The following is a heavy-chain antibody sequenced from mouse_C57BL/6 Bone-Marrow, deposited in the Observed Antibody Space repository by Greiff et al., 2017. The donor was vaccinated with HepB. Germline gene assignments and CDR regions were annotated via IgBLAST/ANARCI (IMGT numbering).Heavy chain of an antibody. V-gene: IGHV1-42*01. Sequence: EVQLQQSGPELVKPGASVKISCKASGYSFTGYYMNWVKQSPEKSLEWIGEINPSTGGTTYNQKFKAKATLTVDKSSSTAYMQLKSLTSEDSAVYYGANYGKSLFDYWGQGTTLTVSS. CDR2: INPSTGGT. CDR3: ANYGKSLFDY. D-gene: IGHD2-1*01. CDR1: GYSFTGYY. J-gene: IGHJ2*01.